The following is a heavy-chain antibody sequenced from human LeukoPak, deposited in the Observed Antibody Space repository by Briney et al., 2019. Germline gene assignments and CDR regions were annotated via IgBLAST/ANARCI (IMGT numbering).Heavy chain of an antibody. J-gene: IGHJ4*02. CDR2: TYYNGSA. D-gene: IGHD3-22*01. Sequence: PSQTLSLTCTVFGGSISRSGYYWSWIRQHPGKGLEWIGYTYYNGSAYYNPSLKSRVTISVDTSKNQFSLKVSSVTAADTAVYYCAGLVGRYSSGLYYYYFDYWGQGTLVTVSS. CDR3: AGLVGRYSSGLYYYYFDY. CDR1: GGSISRSGYY. V-gene: IGHV4-31*03.